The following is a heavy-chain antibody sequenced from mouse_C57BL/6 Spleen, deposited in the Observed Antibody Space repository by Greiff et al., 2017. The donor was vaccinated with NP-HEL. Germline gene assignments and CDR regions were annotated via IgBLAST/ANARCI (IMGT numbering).Heavy chain of an antibody. J-gene: IGHJ4*01. Sequence: VQLQQPGAELVRPGTSVKLSCKASGYTFTSYWVHWVKQRPGQGLEWIGVIDPSDSYTNYNQKFKGKATLTVDTSSSTAYMQLSSLTSEDSAVYYCARSLRDYDGGGYWGQGTSVTVSS. V-gene: IGHV1-59*01. D-gene: IGHD2-4*01. CDR2: IDPSDSYT. CDR3: ARSLRDYDGGGY. CDR1: GYTFTSYW.